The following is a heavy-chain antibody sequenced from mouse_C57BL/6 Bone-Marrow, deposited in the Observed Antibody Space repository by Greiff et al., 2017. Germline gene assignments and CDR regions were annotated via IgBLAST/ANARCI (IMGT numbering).Heavy chain of an antibody. CDR2: ISPGGSYT. CDR3: ARRLLRGSSIDY. Sequence: EVMLVQSGGDLVKPGGSLKLSCAASGFTFSSYGMSWVRQTPDKRLEWVATISPGGSYTYYPDSVKGRFTISRDNAKNTLYLQMSSLKSEDTAMYYCARRLLRGSSIDYWGQGTSVTVSS. V-gene: IGHV5-6*02. CDR1: GFTFSSYG. D-gene: IGHD1-1*01. J-gene: IGHJ4*01.